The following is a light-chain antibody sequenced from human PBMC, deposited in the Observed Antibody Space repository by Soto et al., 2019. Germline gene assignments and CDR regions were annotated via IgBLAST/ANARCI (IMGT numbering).Light chain of an antibody. CDR3: SSYTITSTLDV. J-gene: IGLJ1*01. V-gene: IGLV2-14*01. CDR2: EVN. Sequence: QSVLTQPASVSGSPGQSITISCTGTISDVGGYNYVSWYQQHPGKAPKLIIYEVNSRPSGVSNRFSGSKSGNTASLTVSGLQAEDEADYYCSSYTITSTLDVFGSGTKLTVL. CDR1: ISDVGGYNY.